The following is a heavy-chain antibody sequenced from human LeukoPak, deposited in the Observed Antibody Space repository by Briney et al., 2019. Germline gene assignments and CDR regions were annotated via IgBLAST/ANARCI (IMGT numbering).Heavy chain of an antibody. V-gene: IGHV4-34*01. Sequence: SETLSLTCAVYGGPFIDHFWSWVRQSPGKGLEWIGEINHRGSTRYSPSLKSRVTISVDTSKNQFSLKLSSVTAADTAVYYCARAYDSSRPDAFDIWGQGTMVTVSS. CDR1: GGPFIDHF. D-gene: IGHD3-22*01. CDR2: INHRGST. J-gene: IGHJ3*02. CDR3: ARAYDSSRPDAFDI.